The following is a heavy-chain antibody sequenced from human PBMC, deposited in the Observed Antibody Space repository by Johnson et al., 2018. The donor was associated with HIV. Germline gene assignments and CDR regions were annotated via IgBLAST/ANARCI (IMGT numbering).Heavy chain of an antibody. V-gene: IGHV3-30*04. CDR1: GFTFSSYA. J-gene: IGHJ3*02. CDR3: ARNLMRYNRNPDGFYI. D-gene: IGHD1-14*01. Sequence: QVQLVESGGGVVQPGRSLRLSCAASGFTFSSYAMHWVRQAPGKGLEWVEAIPHDGSKNYYADSVKGRFTISRDNSKNTLYLQMNSLRAEETAVYYCARNLMRYNRNPDGFYIWGQGTMVTVSS. CDR2: IPHDGSKN.